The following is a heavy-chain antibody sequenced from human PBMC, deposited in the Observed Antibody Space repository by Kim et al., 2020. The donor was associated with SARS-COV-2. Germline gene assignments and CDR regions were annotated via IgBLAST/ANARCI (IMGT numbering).Heavy chain of an antibody. CDR3: ARLTNYDILTGPNFDY. CDR1: GYSFTSYW. Sequence: GESLKISCKGSGYSFTSYWIGWVRQMPGKGLEWMGIIYPGDSDTRYSPSFQGQVTISADKSISTAYLQWSSLKASDTAMYYCARLTNYDILTGPNFDYWGQGTLVTVSS. J-gene: IGHJ4*02. V-gene: IGHV5-51*01. CDR2: IYPGDSDT. D-gene: IGHD3-9*01.